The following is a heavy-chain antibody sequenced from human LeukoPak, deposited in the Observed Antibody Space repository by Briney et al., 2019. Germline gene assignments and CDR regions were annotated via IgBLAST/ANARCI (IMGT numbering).Heavy chain of an antibody. D-gene: IGHD3-22*01. J-gene: IGHJ4*02. Sequence: SETLSLTCVVYGGSFGHYYWTYIRQPPGKGLEWIGEINHRGSAHYSPSLKSRVTISVDTSKKQFSLQLQSVTAADTAVYYCASSPSYDSSGYYYDYWGQGALVTVSS. CDR1: GGSFGHYY. V-gene: IGHV4-34*01. CDR3: ASSPSYDSSGYYYDY. CDR2: INHRGSA.